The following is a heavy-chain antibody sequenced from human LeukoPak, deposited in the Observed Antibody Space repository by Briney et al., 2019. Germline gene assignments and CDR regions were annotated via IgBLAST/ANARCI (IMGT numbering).Heavy chain of an antibody. CDR3: ARGVRPPGYSSSWYLSHDAFEI. J-gene: IGHJ3*02. CDR1: GGSISSYY. Sequence: SETLSLTCTVSGGSISSYYWSWIRQPPGKGLEWIGDIYYSGSTNYNPSLKSRVTISVDTSKNQFSLKLSSVTAADTAVYYCARGVRPPGYSSSWYLSHDAFEIWGQGTMVTVSS. CDR2: IYYSGST. D-gene: IGHD6-13*01. V-gene: IGHV4-59*01.